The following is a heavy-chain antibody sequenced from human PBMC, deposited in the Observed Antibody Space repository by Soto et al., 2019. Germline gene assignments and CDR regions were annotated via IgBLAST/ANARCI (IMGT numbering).Heavy chain of an antibody. CDR2: ISSSGSTI. J-gene: IGHJ4*02. V-gene: IGHV3-48*04. Sequence: GGSLRLSCAASGFTLSSYSMDWVRQAPGKGLEWVSYISSSGSTIYYADSVKGRFTISRDNAKNSLYLQMNSLRAEDTAVYYCARDTDYDILTGRPLYYLDYWGQGTLVTVSS. CDR1: GFTLSSYS. CDR3: ARDTDYDILTGRPLYYLDY. D-gene: IGHD3-9*01.